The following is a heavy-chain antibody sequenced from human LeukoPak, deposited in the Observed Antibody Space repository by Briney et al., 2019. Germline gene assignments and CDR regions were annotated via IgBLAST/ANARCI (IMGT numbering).Heavy chain of an antibody. Sequence: GGSLRLSCAASGFTFSSYEMNWVRQAPGKGLEWVSYISSSGSTIYYADSVKGRFTISRDNAKNSLYLQMNSLRAEDTAVYYCAGSAGQDFDYWGQGTLVTVSS. D-gene: IGHD6-25*01. CDR2: ISSSGSTI. V-gene: IGHV3-48*03. CDR1: GFTFSSYE. J-gene: IGHJ4*02. CDR3: AGSAGQDFDY.